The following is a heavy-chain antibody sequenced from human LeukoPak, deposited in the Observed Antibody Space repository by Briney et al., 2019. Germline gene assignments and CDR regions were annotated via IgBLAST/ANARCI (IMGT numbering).Heavy chain of an antibody. CDR1: GGSISSYY. J-gene: IGHJ4*02. CDR2: IYYSGST. Sequence: SETLSLTCTVSGGSISSYYWSWIRQPPGKGLEWIGYIYYSGSTNYNPSLKSRVTISVDTSKNQFSLKLSSVTAADTAVYYCASRSGYYNFDYWGQGTLVTVSS. CDR3: ASRSGYYNFDY. D-gene: IGHD3-22*01. V-gene: IGHV4-59*08.